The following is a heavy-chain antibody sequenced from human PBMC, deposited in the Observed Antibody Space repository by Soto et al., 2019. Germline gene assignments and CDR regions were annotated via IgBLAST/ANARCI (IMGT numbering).Heavy chain of an antibody. V-gene: IGHV3-23*01. CDR3: AKVGYCISTSANWFDP. CDR1: GFIFGTYA. Sequence: PGGSLRLSCAASGFIFGTYAMGWFRQAPGKGLEWVSAISDNGGTTYYANSVMGRFTISRDNSKNTLYLQMNSLRAEDTAVYYCAKVGYCISTSANWFDPRGQRTLVTVSS. J-gene: IGHJ5*02. D-gene: IGHD2-2*01. CDR2: ISDNGGTT.